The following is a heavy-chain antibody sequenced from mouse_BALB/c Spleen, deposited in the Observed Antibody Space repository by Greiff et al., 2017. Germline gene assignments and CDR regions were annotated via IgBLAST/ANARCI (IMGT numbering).Heavy chain of an antibody. CDR1: GDSITSGY. CDR2: ISYSGST. V-gene: IGHV3-8*02. D-gene: IGHD3-1*01. CDR3: ARYSSGYVDAMDY. J-gene: IGHJ4*01. Sequence: EVQLQQSGPSLVKPSQTLSLTCSVTGDSITSGYWNWIRKFPGNKLEYMGYISYSGSTYYNPSLKSRISITRDTSKNQYYLQLNSVTTEDTATYYCARYSSGYVDAMDYWGQGTSVTVSS.